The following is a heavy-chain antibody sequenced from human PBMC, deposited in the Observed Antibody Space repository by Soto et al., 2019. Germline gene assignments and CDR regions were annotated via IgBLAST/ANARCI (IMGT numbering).Heavy chain of an antibody. CDR1: GGTFSSYA. CDR2: IIPIPGTA. D-gene: IGHD2-2*01. J-gene: IGHJ6*02. V-gene: IGHV1-69*01. Sequence: QVQLVQSGAEVKKPGSWVKVSCKASGGTFSSYAISWVRQAPGQGLEWMGGIIPIPGTANYAQKFQGRVTITADEYTSTAYMELSSLRSEDTAVYYCARSQGSSTSLEIYYYYYYGMDVWGQGTTVTVSS. CDR3: ARSQGSSTSLEIYYYYYYGMDV.